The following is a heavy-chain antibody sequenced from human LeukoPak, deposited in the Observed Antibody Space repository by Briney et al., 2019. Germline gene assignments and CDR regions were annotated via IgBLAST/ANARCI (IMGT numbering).Heavy chain of an antibody. Sequence: GGSLRLSCAASGFAFNSFAMNWVRQAPGKGLEWVSSISGSDGSSHYADFVKGRFTISRDNSKNTLHLQMNSLRAEDTAVYYCAKSLGVGGYTRYKGFDQWGQGTLVTVSS. CDR3: AKSLGVGGYTRYKGFDQ. CDR1: GFAFNSFA. V-gene: IGHV3-23*01. CDR2: ISGSDGSS. J-gene: IGHJ4*02. D-gene: IGHD3-16*02.